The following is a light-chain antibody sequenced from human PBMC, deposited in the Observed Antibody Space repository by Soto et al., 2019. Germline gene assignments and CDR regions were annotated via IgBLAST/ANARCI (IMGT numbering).Light chain of an antibody. CDR3: QQEDKLPPLT. J-gene: IGKJ4*01. V-gene: IGKV1-33*01. Sequence: DIQMTQSPSSLSASVGDRVTITCQASQDISNYLNWYQQKTRKAPKLLVYDASNLETRVPSRFSGSGTGTEFSFTISSLPAEDNATYYRQQEDKLPPLTFGGGTKVEIK. CDR1: QDISNY. CDR2: DAS.